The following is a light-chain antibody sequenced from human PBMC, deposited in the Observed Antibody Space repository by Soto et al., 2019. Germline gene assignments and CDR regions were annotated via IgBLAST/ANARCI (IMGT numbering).Light chain of an antibody. J-gene: IGLJ2*01. CDR2: EGS. CDR1: SSDVGSYNL. Sequence: QSALTQPASVSGSPGQSITISCTGTSSDVGSYNLVSWYQQHPGIAPKLMICEGSKRPSGVSNRFSGSKSGNTASLTISGLQAEDEADYYCCSYAGSSTSVIFGGGTKLTVL. CDR3: CSYAGSSTSVI. V-gene: IGLV2-23*01.